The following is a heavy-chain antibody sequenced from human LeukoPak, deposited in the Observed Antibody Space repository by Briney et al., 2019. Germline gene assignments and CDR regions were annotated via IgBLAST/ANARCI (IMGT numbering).Heavy chain of an antibody. Sequence: PGGSLRLSCTASGFTFTNAWMTWVRQAPGKGLVWVGRIKSASDGGTTDYAAPVKGRFTISRDGSKNTLYLQMDSLNSEDSAVYYCTTEYYYDSSGSLFYFDYWGQGSLVTVFS. J-gene: IGHJ4*02. CDR3: TTEYYYDSSGSLFYFDY. D-gene: IGHD3-22*01. CDR1: GFTFTNAW. CDR2: IKSASDGGTT. V-gene: IGHV3-15*01.